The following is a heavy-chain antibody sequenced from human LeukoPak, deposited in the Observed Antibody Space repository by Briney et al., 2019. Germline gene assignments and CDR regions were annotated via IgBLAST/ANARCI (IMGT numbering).Heavy chain of an antibody. V-gene: IGHV3-74*01. Sequence: GGSLRLSCAASGFTFSLSWMHWVRQAPGKGLEWVSSINYDARSRTYADSVKGRLTISRDNAENTLFLQMNSLRVEDSAIYSCVRGAGPGTRFDWGQGILVTVSS. CDR1: GFTFSLSW. D-gene: IGHD1-1*01. CDR2: INYDARSR. J-gene: IGHJ1*01. CDR3: VRGAGPGTRFD.